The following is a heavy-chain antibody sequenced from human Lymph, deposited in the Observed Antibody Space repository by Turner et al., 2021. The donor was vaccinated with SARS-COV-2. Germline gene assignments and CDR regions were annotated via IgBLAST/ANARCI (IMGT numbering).Heavy chain of an antibody. V-gene: IGHV3-30*04. Sequence: QVQLVESGGGVVQPGRSLRLSCAASGFTFSSYAMHWVRQAPGKGLEWVAFISYDKSDKYYADSVKGRFTFSRDNSKNTLYLRMNSLRAEDTAVYNCARDRDSSGWVDYWGQGTLVTVSS. CDR1: GFTFSSYA. D-gene: IGHD3-22*01. J-gene: IGHJ4*02. CDR2: ISYDKSDK. CDR3: ARDRDSSGWVDY.